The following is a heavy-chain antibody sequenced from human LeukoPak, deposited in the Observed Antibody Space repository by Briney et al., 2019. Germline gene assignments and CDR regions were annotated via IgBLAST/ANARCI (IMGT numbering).Heavy chain of an antibody. CDR2: INQDERVK. CDR1: GFTFPNYW. D-gene: IGHD4-23*01. V-gene: IGHV3-7*01. J-gene: IGHJ4*02. CDR3: ARDRDDGGFEY. Sequence: GGSLRLSCAASGFTFPNYWMSWVRQAPEKALEWVANINQDERVKQYVDSMKGRFTISRDNAKNSLYLQMNSLRAEDTAVYYCARDRDDGGFEYWGQGNLVTVS.